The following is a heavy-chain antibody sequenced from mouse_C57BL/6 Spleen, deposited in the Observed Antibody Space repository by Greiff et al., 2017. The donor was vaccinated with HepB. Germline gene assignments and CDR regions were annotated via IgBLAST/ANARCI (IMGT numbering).Heavy chain of an antibody. CDR2: IYPGDGDT. J-gene: IGHJ3*01. CDR3: ARSTYYSEGWFAY. Sequence: QVQLQQSGPELVKPGASVKISCKASGYAFSSSWMNWVKQRPGKGLEWIGRIYPGDGDTNYNGKFKGKATLTADKSSSTAYMQLSSLTSEDSAVYFCARSTYYSEGWFAYWGQGTLVTVSA. V-gene: IGHV1-82*01. D-gene: IGHD2-12*01. CDR1: GYAFSSSW.